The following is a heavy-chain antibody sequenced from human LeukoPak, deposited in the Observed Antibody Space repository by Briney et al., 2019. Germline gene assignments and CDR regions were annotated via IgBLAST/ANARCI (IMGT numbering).Heavy chain of an antibody. V-gene: IGHV3-23*01. CDR3: AKGVLRYFDWPSYYFDY. D-gene: IGHD3-9*01. CDR1: GFTFSSYA. J-gene: IGHJ4*02. CDR2: ISGSGGST. Sequence: GGSLRLSCAASGFTFSSYAMSWVRQAPGKGLEWVSAISGSGGSTYYADSVKGRFTISRDNSKNTLYLQMSSLRAEDTAVYYCAKGVLRYFDWPSYYFDYWGQGTLVTVSS.